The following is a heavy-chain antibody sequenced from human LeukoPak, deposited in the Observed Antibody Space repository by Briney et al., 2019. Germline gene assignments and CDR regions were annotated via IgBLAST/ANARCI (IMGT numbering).Heavy chain of an antibody. CDR3: AKDLYGDYVLDY. D-gene: IGHD4-17*01. J-gene: IGHJ4*02. CDR2: ISGSGGST. V-gene: IGHV3-23*01. CDR1: GFTFSSYA. Sequence: GGSLRLSCAASGFTFSSYAMSWVRQAPGKGLEWVSAISGSGGSTYYADSVKGRFTISRDNSKNKLYLQMNSLRAEDTAVYYCAKDLYGDYVLDYWGQGTLVTVSS.